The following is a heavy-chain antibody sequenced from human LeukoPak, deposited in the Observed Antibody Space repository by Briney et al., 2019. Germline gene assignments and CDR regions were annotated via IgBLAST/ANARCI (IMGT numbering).Heavy chain of an antibody. D-gene: IGHD2-15*01. CDR3: ARDPTPRYCSGGSCYTHYGMDV. J-gene: IGHJ6*02. CDR1: GFTFSSYT. CDR2: ISSSSSYI. Sequence: PGGSLRLSCAASGFTFSSYTMNWVCEAPGKGLEWVSSISSSSSYIYYADSVKGRLTISRDNAKNSLYLQMTSLRAEDTAVYYCARDPTPRYCSGGSCYTHYGMDVWGQGTTVTVSS. V-gene: IGHV3-21*01.